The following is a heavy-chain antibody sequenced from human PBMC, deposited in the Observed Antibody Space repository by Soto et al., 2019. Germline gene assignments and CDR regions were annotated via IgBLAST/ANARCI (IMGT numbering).Heavy chain of an antibody. D-gene: IGHD2-2*01. CDR2: ISAYTDDP. CDR1: GNTFTNFG. CDR3: ARGIPGAEACFDP. Sequence: QGQMVQSGAEVKKPGASVKVSCTASGNTFTNFGVTWVRQAPGQGLEWMGWISAYTDDPNYAQKFQGRVTMTIDTSTSTAYLDLRRLTSDDTAVDYCARGIPGAEACFDPWGQGTLVTVSS. V-gene: IGHV1-18*01. J-gene: IGHJ5*02.